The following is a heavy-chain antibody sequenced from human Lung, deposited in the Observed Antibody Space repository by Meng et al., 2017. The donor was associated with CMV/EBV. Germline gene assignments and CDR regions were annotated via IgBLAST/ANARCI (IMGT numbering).Heavy chain of an antibody. J-gene: IGHJ5*01. CDR1: GYTFTDYY. CDR3: ARVYCGGDCSFDY. D-gene: IGHD2-21*01. V-gene: IGHV1-2*02. CDR2: INVYSGGT. Sequence: ASXXVSXNASGYTFTDYYLHWVRQAPGQGLEWMAWINVYSGGTNSAQKFQGRLALTRDTSIRTAYMELSSLRSDDTAVYYCARVYCGGDCSFDYWGHGMLVTVSS.